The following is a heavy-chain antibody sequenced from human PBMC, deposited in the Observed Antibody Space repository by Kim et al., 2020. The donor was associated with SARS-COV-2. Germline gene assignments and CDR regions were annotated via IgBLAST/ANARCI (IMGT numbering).Heavy chain of an antibody. J-gene: IGHJ4*02. D-gene: IGHD2-2*01. CDR3: ARDGKDIVVVPAALDY. V-gene: IGHV1-69*01. Sequence: KFQGRVTITADESTSTAYMELGSLRSEDTAVYYCARDGKDIVVVPAALDYWGQGTLVTVSS.